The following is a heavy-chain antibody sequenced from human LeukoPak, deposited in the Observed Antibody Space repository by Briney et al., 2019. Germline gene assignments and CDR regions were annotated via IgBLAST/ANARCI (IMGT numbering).Heavy chain of an antibody. J-gene: IGHJ4*02. V-gene: IGHV3-23*01. CDR2: ISGSGGSI. Sequence: GGSLRLSCAASGFTFSSYAMSWVRQAPGKGLEWVSAISGSGGSIYYADSVKGRFTISRDNSKNTLYLQMNSLRAEDTAVYYCAKGRWLQNSGFDYWGQGTLVTVSS. CDR3: AKGRWLQNSGFDY. CDR1: GFTFSSYA. D-gene: IGHD5-24*01.